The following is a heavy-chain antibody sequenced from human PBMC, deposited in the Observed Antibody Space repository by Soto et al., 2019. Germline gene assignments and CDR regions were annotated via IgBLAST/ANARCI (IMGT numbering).Heavy chain of an antibody. V-gene: IGHV3-23*01. CDR1: GFTFSSYA. CDR2: ISGSGGST. CDR3: VGSWHASQSYAFDI. J-gene: IGHJ3*02. D-gene: IGHD3-16*01. Sequence: EVQLLESGGGLVQPGGSLRLSCAASGFTFSSYAMSWVRQAPGKGLEWVSAISGSGGSTYYADSVKGRFTISRDNSKNPLYLQMNGLRADDTAVYYCVGSWHASQSYAFDIWGQGTMGTLSP.